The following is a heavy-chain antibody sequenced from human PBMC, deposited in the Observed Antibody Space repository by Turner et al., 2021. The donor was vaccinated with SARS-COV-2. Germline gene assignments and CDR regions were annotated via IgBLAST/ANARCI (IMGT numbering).Heavy chain of an antibody. V-gene: IGHV4-39*01. D-gene: IGHD5-18*01. CDR3: ARLMDTALDSYGIDF. Sequence: QLQLQESGPGLVKPSETLSLTCTVPVGSISSSSYYWGWVRQPPGKGLEWIGNIYYSWFTPYNPSLNSRVTISVDTSKTQFSLKLSSVTAADNALYYCARLMDTALDSYGIDFWGQGTTVTVSS. CDR1: VGSISSSSYY. CDR2: IYYSWFT. J-gene: IGHJ6*02.